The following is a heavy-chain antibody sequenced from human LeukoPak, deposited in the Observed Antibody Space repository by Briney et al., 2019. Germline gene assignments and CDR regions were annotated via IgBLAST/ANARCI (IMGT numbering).Heavy chain of an antibody. Sequence: SETLSLTCSVYGGSFSGYYWSWIRQPPGKGLEWIGEINHSGSTNYNPSLKSRVTISVDTSKNQFSLKLSSVTAADTAVYYCASIEVFGYYFDYWGQGTLVTVSS. CDR1: GGSFSGYY. D-gene: IGHD3-16*01. CDR2: INHSGST. V-gene: IGHV4-34*01. CDR3: ASIEVFGYYFDY. J-gene: IGHJ4*02.